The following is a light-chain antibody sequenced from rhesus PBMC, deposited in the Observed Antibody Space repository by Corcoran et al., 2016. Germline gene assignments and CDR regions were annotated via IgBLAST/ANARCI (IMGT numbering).Light chain of an antibody. CDR2: EAS. CDR3: LQHNSYPYS. V-gene: IGKV1-28*03. J-gene: IGKJ2*01. CDR1: QGISSY. Sequence: DIQMTQSPSSLSASVGDTVTITCRASQGISSYLNGFQQKPGKAPKLRIYEASSLESGAPSRFSGSGSGTDFTLPISSLQPEDFAAYYCLQHNSYPYSFGQGTKVEIK.